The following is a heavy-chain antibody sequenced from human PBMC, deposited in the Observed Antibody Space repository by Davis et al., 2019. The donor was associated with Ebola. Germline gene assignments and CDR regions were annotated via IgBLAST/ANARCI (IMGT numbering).Heavy chain of an antibody. CDR2: ISYDGSNK. CDR1: GFTFSSYA. Sequence: GESLKISCAASGFTFSSYAMHWVRQAPGKGLEWVAVISYDGSNKYYADSVKGRFTISRDNSKNTLYLQMNSLRAEDTAVYYCARDPACTNGVCLYYYYYGMDVWGQGTTVTVSS. V-gene: IGHV3-30-3*01. D-gene: IGHD2-8*01. CDR3: ARDPACTNGVCLYYYYYGMDV. J-gene: IGHJ6*02.